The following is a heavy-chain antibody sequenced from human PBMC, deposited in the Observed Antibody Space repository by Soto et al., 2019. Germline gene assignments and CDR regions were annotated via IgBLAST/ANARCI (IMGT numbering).Heavy chain of an antibody. CDR2: ISGSGGST. CDR3: AKDRGCSSTSCFFGEFHHPLYYYYYMDV. CDR1: GFTFSSYA. J-gene: IGHJ6*03. D-gene: IGHD2-2*01. Sequence: PGGSLRLSCAASGFTFSSYAMSWVRQAPGKGLEWVSAISGSGGSTYYADSVKGRFTISRDNSKNTLYLQMNSLRAEDTAVYYCAKDRGCSSTSCFFGEFHHPLYYYYYMDVWGKGTTVTVSS. V-gene: IGHV3-23*01.